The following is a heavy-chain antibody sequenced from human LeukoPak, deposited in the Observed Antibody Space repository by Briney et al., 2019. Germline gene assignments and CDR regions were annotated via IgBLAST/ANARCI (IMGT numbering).Heavy chain of an antibody. CDR3: ARALVGNFDY. J-gene: IGHJ4*02. Sequence: PGGSLRLSCAASGFTFSSYSMNWVRRAPGKGLEWVSSISSSSSYIYYADSVKGRFTISRDNAKNSLYLQMNSLRAEDTAVYYCARALVGNFDYWGQGTLVTVSS. D-gene: IGHD1-26*01. V-gene: IGHV3-21*01. CDR1: GFTFSSYS. CDR2: ISSSSSYI.